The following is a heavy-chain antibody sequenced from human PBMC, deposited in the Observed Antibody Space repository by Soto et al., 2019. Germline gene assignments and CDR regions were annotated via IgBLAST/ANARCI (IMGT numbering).Heavy chain of an antibody. CDR2: ISGSGGST. CDR1: GFTFSSYA. V-gene: IGHV3-23*01. Sequence: GGSLRLSCAASGFTFSSYAMSWVRQAPGEGLEWVSAISGSGGSTYYADSVKGRFTISRDNSKSTLYLQMNSLRAEDTAVYYCARSHIVVVTAIPGINWFDPWGQGTLVTVSS. J-gene: IGHJ5*02. CDR3: ARSHIVVVTAIPGINWFDP. D-gene: IGHD2-21*02.